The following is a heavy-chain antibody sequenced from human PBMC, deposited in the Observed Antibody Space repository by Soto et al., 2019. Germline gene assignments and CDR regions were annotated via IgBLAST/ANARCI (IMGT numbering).Heavy chain of an antibody. V-gene: IGHV2-5*01. CDR2: IYWNDDE. D-gene: IGHD3-3*01. Sequence: QITLRESGPTLVKPTQTLTLTCTFSGFSLTTSGVGVGWIRQPPGKALEWLALIYWNDDERYSPSLESRLRISKDTSANQVVLKMTDMDPADTATYFCAHSRDPNSALWSGYYCGFDVWGQGTMVTVSS. CDR3: AHSRDPNSALWSGYYCGFDV. CDR1: GFSLTTSGVG. J-gene: IGHJ3*01.